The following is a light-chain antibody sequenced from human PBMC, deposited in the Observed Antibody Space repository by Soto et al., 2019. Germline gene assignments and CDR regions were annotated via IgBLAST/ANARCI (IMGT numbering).Light chain of an antibody. CDR3: QQRNIGPPVT. Sequence: IVLTQSPCTLSLSPADRATLSCRARQSVSSSYLAWYQQKPGQAPRLLIYATSSRAAGIPARFSGSGSGTEFTLTITSLQPEDSAVYYCQQRNIGPPVTFGQGARLEI. CDR1: QSVSSSY. J-gene: IGKJ5*01. V-gene: IGKV3D-20*02. CDR2: ATS.